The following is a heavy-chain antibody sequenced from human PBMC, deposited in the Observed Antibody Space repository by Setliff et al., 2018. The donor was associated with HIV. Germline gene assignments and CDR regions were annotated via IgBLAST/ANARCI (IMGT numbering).Heavy chain of an antibody. V-gene: IGHV1-46*01. CDR1: GYTFTSHF. Sequence: ASVKVSCKASGYTFTSHFMHWVRQAPGQGLEWMGVMYPTGGRTTYAQKLQGRVTMTTDTSTSTAYMELRSLRSDDTAVYYCARARTDYYDRGRRSHYYIDVWARGATVTVSS. J-gene: IGHJ6*03. CDR2: MYPTGGRT. D-gene: IGHD3-22*01. CDR3: ARARTDYYDRGRRSHYYIDV.